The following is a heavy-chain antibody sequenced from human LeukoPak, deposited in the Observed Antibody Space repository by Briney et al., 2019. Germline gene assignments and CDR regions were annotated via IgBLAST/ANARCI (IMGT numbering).Heavy chain of an antibody. CDR3: AKLLGDVTTFDY. V-gene: IGHV3-7*01. D-gene: IGHD3-16*01. J-gene: IGHJ4*02. CDR2: INQDGSVK. CDR1: GFTFSRSW. Sequence: PGGSLRLSCAGSGFTFSRSWMTWVRQAPGKGLEWVASINQDGSVKHYMDSVKGRFTISRDNAENSLHLQMHSLRAEDTAVDYCAKLLGDVTTFDYWGQGTLVTVSS.